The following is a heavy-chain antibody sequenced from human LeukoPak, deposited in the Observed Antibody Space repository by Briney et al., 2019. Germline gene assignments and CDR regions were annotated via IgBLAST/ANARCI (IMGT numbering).Heavy chain of an antibody. CDR1: GHSISSGYY. CDR2: IYHSGST. Sequence: SETLSLTCAVSGHSISSGYYWGWIRQPPGKGLEWIGSIYHSGSTYYNPSLKSRVTISVDTSKNQFSLNLRSVTATDTAVYYCARQGPYCGGDCSNYFDFWGQGTLVTVSS. D-gene: IGHD2-21*01. V-gene: IGHV4-38-2*01. CDR3: ARQGPYCGGDCSNYFDF. J-gene: IGHJ4*02.